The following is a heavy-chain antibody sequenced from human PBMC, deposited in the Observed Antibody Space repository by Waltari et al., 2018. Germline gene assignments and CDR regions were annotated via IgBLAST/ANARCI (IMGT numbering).Heavy chain of an antibody. CDR3: ATGKEAVGY. CDR1: GYTFTDYY. Sequence: EVQLVQSGAEVKKPGATVKISCKASGYTFTDYYMHWVQQAPGKGLEWMGRGVTEYGETLYAEKFQSRVTITADTSTETAYMELSSLRSEDTAVYYCATGKEAVGYWGQGTLVTVSS. D-gene: IGHD6-19*01. CDR2: GVTEYGET. V-gene: IGHV1-69-2*01. J-gene: IGHJ4*02.